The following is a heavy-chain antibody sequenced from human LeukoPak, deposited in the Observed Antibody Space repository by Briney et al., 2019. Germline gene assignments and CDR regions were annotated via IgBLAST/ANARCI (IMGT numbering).Heavy chain of an antibody. CDR1: GGSISSSSYY. Sequence: PSETLSLTCTVSGGSISSSSYYWGWIRQPPGKGLEWIGSIYYSGSTYYNPSLKSRVTISVDTSKNQFSLKLSSVTAADTAVYYCASWVGGVVTFDYWGQGTLVTVSS. CDR3: ASWVGGVVTFDY. CDR2: IYYSGST. V-gene: IGHV4-39*01. J-gene: IGHJ4*02. D-gene: IGHD3-3*01.